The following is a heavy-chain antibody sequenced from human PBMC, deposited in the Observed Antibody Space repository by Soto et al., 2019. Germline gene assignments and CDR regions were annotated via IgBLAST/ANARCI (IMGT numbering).Heavy chain of an antibody. D-gene: IGHD4-17*01. J-gene: IGHJ6*03. CDR1: GFTFSSYG. CDR3: ARDPTVTNYYYYMDV. V-gene: IGHV3-33*01. Sequence: GGSLRLSCAASGFTFSSYGMHWVRQAPGKGLEWVAVIWYDGSNKYYADSVKGRFTISRDNSKNTLYLQMNSLRAEDTAVYYCARDPTVTNYYYYMDVWGKGTTVTVSS. CDR2: IWYDGSNK.